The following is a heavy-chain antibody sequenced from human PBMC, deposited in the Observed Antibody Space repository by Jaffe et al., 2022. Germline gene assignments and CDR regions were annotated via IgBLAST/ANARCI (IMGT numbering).Heavy chain of an antibody. CDR2: IYGDGTKI. J-gene: IGHJ4*02. Sequence: EMRLVESGGGLVHPGGSLRLSCLVSGFNISNYWMHWVRQAPGRGLMWVAHIYGDGTKINYADSVKGRFTISRDNAKNTVYLQMNNVKGEDTALYYCTRDDIHDYGDYFDYWGQGTLVTVSS. CDR3: TRDDIHDYGDYFDY. CDR1: GFNISNYW. D-gene: IGHD4-17*01. V-gene: IGHV3-74*01.